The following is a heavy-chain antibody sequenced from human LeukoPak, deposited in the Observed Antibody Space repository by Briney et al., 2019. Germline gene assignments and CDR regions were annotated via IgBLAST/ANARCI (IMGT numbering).Heavy chain of an antibody. D-gene: IGHD3-3*02. J-gene: IGHJ4*02. CDR2: INWNGGST. CDR1: GFTFDDYG. CDR3: SGGIGFLDGLTGFDN. Sequence: PGGSLRLSCAASGFTFDDYGMSWVRQAPGKGLEWVSGINWNGGSTGYADSVKGRFTISRDNAKNSLYLQMNSLRFEDTALYYCSGGIGFLDGLTGFDNWGQGNLVTVSA. V-gene: IGHV3-20*04.